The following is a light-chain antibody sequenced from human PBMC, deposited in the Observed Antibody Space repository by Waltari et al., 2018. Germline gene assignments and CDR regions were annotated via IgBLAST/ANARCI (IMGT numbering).Light chain of an antibody. CDR3: SSLTTSYTRL. Sequence: QSALTQPASVSGSPGQSITISCPGTSSDVGGYKSVSWYQQHPGKVPKGIIYEVSNRPSGGSNHFPGFKSGNPASLTISVPQAEAEGDYSCSSLTTSYTRLCVGGTKLTVL. J-gene: IGLJ3*02. CDR2: EVS. V-gene: IGLV2-14*01. CDR1: SSDVGGYKS.